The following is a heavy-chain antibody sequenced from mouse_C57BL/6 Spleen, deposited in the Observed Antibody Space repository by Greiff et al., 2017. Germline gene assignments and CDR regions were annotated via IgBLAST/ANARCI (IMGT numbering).Heavy chain of an antibody. CDR3: ARVPLYLYYFDY. CDR1: GYAFSSYW. Sequence: VQLQESGAELVKPGASVKISCKASGYAFSSYWMNWVKQRPGKGLEWIGQIYPGDGDTNYNGKFKGKATLTADKSSSTAYMQLSSLTSEDSAVYFCARVPLYLYYFDYWGQGTTLTVSS. D-gene: IGHD6-2*01. CDR2: IYPGDGDT. V-gene: IGHV1-80*01. J-gene: IGHJ2*01.